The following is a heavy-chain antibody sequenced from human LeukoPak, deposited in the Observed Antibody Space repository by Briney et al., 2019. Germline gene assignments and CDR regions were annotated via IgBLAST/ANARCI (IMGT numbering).Heavy chain of an antibody. V-gene: IGHV7-4-1*02. D-gene: IGHD6-19*01. CDR2: INTKTGNP. CDR3: ARGGYSRGQGSPFDF. Sequence: ASVKVSCKASGYTFTRYAMIWVRQAPGQGLEWMGWINTKTGNPTYAQGRTGRFVFSLDTSVSTAFLQITSLQAEDTAIYHCARGGYSRGQGSPFDFWGQGTLVTVSS. J-gene: IGHJ4*02. CDR1: GYTFTRYA.